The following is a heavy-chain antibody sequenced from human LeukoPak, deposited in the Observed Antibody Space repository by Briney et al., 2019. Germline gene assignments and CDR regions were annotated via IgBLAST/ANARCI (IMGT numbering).Heavy chain of an antibody. CDR1: GFTFSHVA. J-gene: IGHJ4*02. CDR3: AREYRTTANCYRLDS. Sequence: PGRSLRLSCAASGFTFSHVAMHWVRQSPGKGPEWVAVISYDGKNANYADSVEGRFTVSRDNSKNTLYLQLNSLRAEDTAIYYCAREYRTTANCYRLDSWGQGTLVTVSS. CDR2: ISYDGKNA. V-gene: IGHV3-30*04. D-gene: IGHD2-2*02.